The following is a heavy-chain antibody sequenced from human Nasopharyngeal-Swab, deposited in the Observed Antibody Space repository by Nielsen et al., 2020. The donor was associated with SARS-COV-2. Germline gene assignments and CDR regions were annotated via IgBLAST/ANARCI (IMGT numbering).Heavy chain of an antibody. CDR3: TRAGSFRHDY. D-gene: IGHD6-13*01. CDR2: INEDGSST. V-gene: IGHV3-74*01. CDR1: GFPFISYW. J-gene: IGHJ4*02. Sequence: GGSLRLSFAASGFPFISYWMHWVRQAPGKGLVWVQRINEDGSSTSYADSLKGRFTISRDNAKNTLYLQMNSLSAEDTAVYYCTRAGSFRHDYWGQGTLVTVSS.